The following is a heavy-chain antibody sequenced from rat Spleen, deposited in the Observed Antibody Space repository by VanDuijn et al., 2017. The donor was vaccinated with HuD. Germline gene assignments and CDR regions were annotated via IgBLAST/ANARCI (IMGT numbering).Heavy chain of an antibody. CDR1: GFTFSDYY. CDR3: TTEGMMAINPDY. D-gene: IGHD1-12*02. V-gene: IGHV5-20*01. CDR2: ISYDGGST. Sequence: EVQLVESGGGLVQPGRSLKLSCAASGFTFSDYYMAWVRQAPTKGLEWVASISYDGGSTYYRDSVKGRFTISRDNAKSSLYLQMDSLRSEDTATYYCTTEGMMAINPDYWGQGTLVTVSS. J-gene: IGHJ3*01.